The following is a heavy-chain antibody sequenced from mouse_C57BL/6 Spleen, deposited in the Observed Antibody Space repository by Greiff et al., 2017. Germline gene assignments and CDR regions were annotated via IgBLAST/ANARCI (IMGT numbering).Heavy chain of an antibody. J-gene: IGHJ3*01. Sequence: VQLQQSGAELVRPGASVKLSCTASGFNIKDYYMHWVKQRPEQGLEWIGRIDPEDGDTEYAPKFQGKATMTADTSSSTAYLQLSRLTSEDTAVYYCTTYTVVEGFADWGKGTLVTVSA. CDR2: IDPEDGDT. V-gene: IGHV14-1*01. D-gene: IGHD1-1*01. CDR3: TTYTVVEGFAD. CDR1: GFNIKDYY.